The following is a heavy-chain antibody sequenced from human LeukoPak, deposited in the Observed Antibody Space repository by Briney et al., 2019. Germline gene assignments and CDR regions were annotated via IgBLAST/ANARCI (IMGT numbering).Heavy chain of an antibody. V-gene: IGHV1-69*04. CDR1: GGTFSSYA. CDR2: TIPILGIA. D-gene: IGHD3-22*01. J-gene: IGHJ4*02. CDR3: ARDYYDSSGYYEYYFDY. Sequence: SVKVSCKASGGTFSSYAISWVRQAPGQGLEWMGRTIPILGIANYAQKFQGRVTITADKSTSTAYMELSSLRSEDTAVYYCARDYYDSSGYYEYYFDYWGQGTLVTVSS.